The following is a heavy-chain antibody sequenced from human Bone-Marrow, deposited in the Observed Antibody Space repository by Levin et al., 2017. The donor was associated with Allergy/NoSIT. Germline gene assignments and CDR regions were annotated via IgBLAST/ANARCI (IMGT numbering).Heavy chain of an antibody. CDR1: GYTFTSYG. D-gene: IGHD2-2*01. CDR2: ISAYNGNT. V-gene: IGHV1-18*01. J-gene: IGHJ6*02. Sequence: GASVKVSCKASGYTFTSYGISWVRQAPGQGLEWMGWISAYNGNTNYAQKLQGRVTMTTDTSTSTAYMELRSLRSDDTAVYYCARDSGGNCISTSCFYYYYGMDVWGQGTTVTVSS. CDR3: ARDSGGNCISTSCFYYYYGMDV.